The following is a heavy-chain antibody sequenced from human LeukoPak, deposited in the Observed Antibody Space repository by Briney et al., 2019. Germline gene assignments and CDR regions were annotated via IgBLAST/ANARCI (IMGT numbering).Heavy chain of an antibody. J-gene: IGHJ6*03. D-gene: IGHD3-10*01. CDR3: ARSGLVRLRYYYMDV. Sequence: QPGGSLRLSCAASGFTFSSYGMHWVRQAPGKGLEWVAFIRYDGSNKYYADSVKGRFTISRDNSKNTLYLQMGSLRAEDMAVYYCARSGLVRLRYYYMDVWGKGTTVTISS. V-gene: IGHV3-30*02. CDR2: IRYDGSNK. CDR1: GFTFSSYG.